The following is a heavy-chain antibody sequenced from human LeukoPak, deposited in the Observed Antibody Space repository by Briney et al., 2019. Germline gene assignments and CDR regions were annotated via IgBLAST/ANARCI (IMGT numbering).Heavy chain of an antibody. V-gene: IGHV1-46*01. CDR1: GYTFISYY. J-gene: IGHJ5*02. CDR3: AATMVRGVMFP. CDR2: INPSGGST. D-gene: IGHD3-10*01. Sequence: ASVKVSCKASGYTFISYYMHWVRQAPGQGLEWMGIINPSGGSTSYAQKFQGRVTMTRDTSTSTVYMELSSLRSEDTAVYYCAATMVRGVMFPWGQGTLVTVSS.